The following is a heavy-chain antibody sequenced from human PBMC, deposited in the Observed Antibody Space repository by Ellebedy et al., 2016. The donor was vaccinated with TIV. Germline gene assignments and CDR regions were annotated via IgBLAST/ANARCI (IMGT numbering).Heavy chain of an antibody. J-gene: IGHJ5*02. CDR3: VRGLIVMVFPTADL. D-gene: IGHD3-22*01. CDR2: IKQDGSEK. V-gene: IGHV3-7*03. CDR1: GSTFSSYA. Sequence: PGGSLRLSCVASGSTFSSYAMTWVRQAPGKGLEWVANIKQDGSEKYYVDSVKGRVTISRDNGKSTLYVEINSLRAEDTAVYYCVRGLIVMVFPTADLWGQGTLVTVSS.